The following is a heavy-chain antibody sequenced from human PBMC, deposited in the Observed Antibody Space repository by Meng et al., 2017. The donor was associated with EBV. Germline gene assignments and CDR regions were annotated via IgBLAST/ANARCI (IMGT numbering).Heavy chain of an antibody. CDR1: GVSVTSGAYH. CDR3: AKSRSSTPGIVDD. V-gene: IGHV4-61*08. CDR2: IYDTGIT. Sequence: VQRQESGPGLVKPSGTLSLTCMVSGVSVTSGAYHWSWIRQSPGKGLEWIGYIYDTGITIYNPSLKSRVTISLETSKNQFSLKVNSVTTANTAVYYCAKSRSSTPGIVDDWGQGTLVTVSS. J-gene: IGHJ4*02. D-gene: IGHD2/OR15-2a*01.